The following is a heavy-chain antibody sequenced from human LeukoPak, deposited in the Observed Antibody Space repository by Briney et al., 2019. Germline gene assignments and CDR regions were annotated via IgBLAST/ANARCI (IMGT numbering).Heavy chain of an antibody. Sequence: GGSLRLSCAVSGFTLSSYSMNWVRQAPGKGLEWVSYISSSSSTIHYADSVKGRFTISRDNAKNSLYLQMNSLRDEDTAVYYCARDGAVGATLHYWGQGTLVTVSS. D-gene: IGHD1-26*01. J-gene: IGHJ4*02. V-gene: IGHV3-48*02. CDR2: ISSSSSTI. CDR1: GFTLSSYS. CDR3: ARDGAVGATLHY.